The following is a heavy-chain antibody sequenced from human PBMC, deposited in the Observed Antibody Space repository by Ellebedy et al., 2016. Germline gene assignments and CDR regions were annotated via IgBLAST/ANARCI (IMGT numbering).Heavy chain of an antibody. CDR3: ARRFSSSWVLDFDY. Sequence: GGSLRLSCAASGFTFSSYSMNWVRQAPGKGLEWVSYISSSSSTIYYADSVKGRFTISRDNAKNSLYLQMNSLRAEDTAVYYCARRFSSSWVLDFDYWGQGTLVTVSS. J-gene: IGHJ4*02. CDR2: ISSSSSTI. CDR1: GFTFSSYS. D-gene: IGHD6-13*01. V-gene: IGHV3-48*01.